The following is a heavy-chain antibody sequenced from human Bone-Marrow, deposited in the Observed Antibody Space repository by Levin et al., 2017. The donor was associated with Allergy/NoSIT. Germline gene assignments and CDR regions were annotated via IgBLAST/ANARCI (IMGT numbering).Heavy chain of an antibody. D-gene: IGHD2-21*01. J-gene: IGHJ4*02. V-gene: IGHV3-23*01. Sequence: LSFSSSSFPFLASALSWVRQAPGKGLEWVSAISGTGGNTYYANSVKGRFTISRAPSQKMLYLQMNSLRVEDTALYYCANSWSYCGKNCYTYNFDYWGQGILVTVSS. CDR3: ANSWSYCGKNCYTYNFDY. CDR1: SFPFLASA. CDR2: ISGTGGNT.